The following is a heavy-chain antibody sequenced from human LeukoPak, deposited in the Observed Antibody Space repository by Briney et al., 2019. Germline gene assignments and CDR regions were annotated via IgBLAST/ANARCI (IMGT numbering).Heavy chain of an antibody. Sequence: GASVKVSCKASGYTFTSYYMHWVRQAPGQGLEWMGIINPSGGSTSYAQKFQGRVTMTRDMSTSTVYMELSSLRSEDTAVYYCAISLAVAVPTDAFDIWGQGTMVTVSS. CDR3: AISLAVAVPTDAFDI. J-gene: IGHJ3*02. D-gene: IGHD6-19*01. V-gene: IGHV1-46*01. CDR2: INPSGGST. CDR1: GYTFTSYY.